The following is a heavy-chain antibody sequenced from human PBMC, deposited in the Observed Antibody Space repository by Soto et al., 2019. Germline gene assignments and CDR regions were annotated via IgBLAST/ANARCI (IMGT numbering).Heavy chain of an antibody. CDR3: ARESGGYYDSSGYKEYFDL. CDR1: GGTFSSYT. J-gene: IGHJ2*01. V-gene: IGHV1-69*08. D-gene: IGHD3-22*01. Sequence: QVQLVQSGAEVKKPGSSVKVSCKASGGTFSSYTISWVRQAPGQGLEWMGRIIPILGIANYAQKFQGRVTITADKSTSTAYMELSSLRSEDTAVYYCARESGGYYDSSGYKEYFDLWGRGTLVTVSS. CDR2: IIPILGIA.